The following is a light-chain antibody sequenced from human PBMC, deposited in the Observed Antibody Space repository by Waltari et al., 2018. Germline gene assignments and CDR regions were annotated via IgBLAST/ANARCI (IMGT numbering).Light chain of an antibody. CDR2: AAS. CDR1: QVINSY. J-gene: IGKJ4*01. CDR3: QQYYSYPLT. V-gene: IGKV1-8*01. Sequence: AIRMTQSPSSLSASTGDRVTITCRASQVINSYLAWYQQKPGKAPKLLIYAASTLQSGVPSRFSGSGSGTDFTLTISCLQSEDFATYYCQQYYSYPLTFGGGTKVEIK.